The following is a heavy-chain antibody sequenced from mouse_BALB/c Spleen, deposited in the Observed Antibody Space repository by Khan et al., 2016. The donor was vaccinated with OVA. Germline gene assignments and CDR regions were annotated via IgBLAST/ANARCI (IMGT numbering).Heavy chain of an antibody. D-gene: IGHD3-1*01. Sequence: QVQLKESGAELVKPGASVKMSCKASGYTFTSYTMHWVKQRPGQGLEWIGYINPRSGYTKYNQKFKDKATLTADKSSSTAYMQLSSLSSEDSAVYYWERKGTRAAYWGQGTTLTVSS. CDR2: INPRSGYT. J-gene: IGHJ2*01. V-gene: IGHV1-4*01. CDR1: GYTFTSYT. CDR3: ERKGTRAAY.